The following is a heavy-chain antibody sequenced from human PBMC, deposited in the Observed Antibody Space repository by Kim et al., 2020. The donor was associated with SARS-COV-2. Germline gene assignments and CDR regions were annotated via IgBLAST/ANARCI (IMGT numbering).Heavy chain of an antibody. Sequence: GGSLRLSCAASGFTFSSDGMHWVRQAPGKGLEWVADICYDGSNKYYADSVKGRFTISRDNSKNTLYLQMNSLRAEDTAVYYCARDRLGEYGMDVWGQGTTVTVSS. D-gene: IGHD3-16*01. CDR2: ICYDGSNK. V-gene: IGHV3-33*01. J-gene: IGHJ6*02. CDR1: GFTFSSDG. CDR3: ARDRLGEYGMDV.